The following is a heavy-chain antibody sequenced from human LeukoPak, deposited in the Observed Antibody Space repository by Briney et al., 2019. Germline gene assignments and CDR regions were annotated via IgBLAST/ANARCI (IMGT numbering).Heavy chain of an antibody. CDR2: IYTSGST. J-gene: IGHJ4*02. V-gene: IGHV4-4*07. D-gene: IGHD5-18*01. CDR1: GGSISRYY. CDR3: ASLYSYGGGLDY. Sequence: SETLSLTCTVSGGSISRYYGSCLRHPAPKALEWIGRIYTSGSTNYNPSLKSRVTMSVDTSKNQFSLKLSSVTAADTAVYYCASLYSYGGGLDYWGQGTLVTVSS.